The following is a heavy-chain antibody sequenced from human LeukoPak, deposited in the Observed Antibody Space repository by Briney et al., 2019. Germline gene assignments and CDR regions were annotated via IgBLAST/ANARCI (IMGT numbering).Heavy chain of an antibody. CDR3: AKGYSSSWYAEYFQH. D-gene: IGHD6-13*01. CDR1: GFTFSSYS. CDR2: IYHSGST. V-gene: IGHV4-38-2*01. Sequence: LRLSCAASGFTFSSYSMNWVRQAPGKGLEWIGSIYHSGSTYYNPSLKSRVTKSVDTSKNQFSLKLGSVTAADTAVYYCAKGYSSSWYAEYFQHWGQGTLVSVSS. J-gene: IGHJ1*01.